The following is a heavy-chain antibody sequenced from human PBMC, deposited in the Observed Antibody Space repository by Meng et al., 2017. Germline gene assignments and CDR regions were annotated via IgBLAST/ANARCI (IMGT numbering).Heavy chain of an antibody. CDR1: GGSISSSSYY. J-gene: IGHJ4*02. Sequence: SETLSLTCTVPGGSISSSSYYWGWIRQPPGKGLEWIGSIYYSGSTYYNPSLKSRVTISVDTSKNQFSLKLSSVTAADTAVYYCAGSSSWPFDYWGQGTLVTVSS. V-gene: IGHV4-39*07. CDR3: AGSSSWPFDY. CDR2: IYYSGST. D-gene: IGHD6-13*01.